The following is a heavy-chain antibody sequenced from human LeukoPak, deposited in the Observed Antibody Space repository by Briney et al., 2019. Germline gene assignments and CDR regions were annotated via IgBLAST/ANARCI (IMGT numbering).Heavy chain of an antibody. V-gene: IGHV4-34*01. Sequence: KPSETLSLTCAVYGGSFSGYYWSWIRQPPGKGLEWIGEINHSGSTNYNPSLKSRVTISVDTSKNQFSLKLSSVTAADTAVYYCARHGKDDYVWGSFVYWGQGTLVTVSS. CDR3: ARHGKDDYVWGSFVY. CDR1: GGSFSGYY. D-gene: IGHD3-16*01. J-gene: IGHJ4*02. CDR2: INHSGST.